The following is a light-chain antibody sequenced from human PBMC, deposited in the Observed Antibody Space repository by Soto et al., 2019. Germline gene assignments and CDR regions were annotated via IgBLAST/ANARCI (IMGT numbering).Light chain of an antibody. V-gene: IGKV1-5*01. CDR3: QQYNSYSWT. Sequence: DIHMTQSPSTLSSSVGDRFTISLLASQTISSWLAWYQQKPGKAPKLLIYDASNLQSGIPSRFSGSGSGTEFTLTISSLQPDDFATYYCQQYNSYSWTFGQGTKVDIK. J-gene: IGKJ1*01. CDR1: QTISSW. CDR2: DAS.